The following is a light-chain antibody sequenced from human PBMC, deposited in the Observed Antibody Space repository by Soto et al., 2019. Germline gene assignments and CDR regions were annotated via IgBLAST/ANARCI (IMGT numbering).Light chain of an antibody. CDR2: DAS. V-gene: IGKV3-20*01. CDR1: QSVTSSY. CDR3: QQYGSSPRT. J-gene: IGKJ1*01. Sequence: EIVLTQSPGTLSLSPGERATLSCRASQSVTSSYLAWYHQKHGQAPRLLIYDASSRATGIPDRFSGSGSGTDFTLTISRLEPEDFAVYYCQQYGSSPRTFGQGTKVEIK.